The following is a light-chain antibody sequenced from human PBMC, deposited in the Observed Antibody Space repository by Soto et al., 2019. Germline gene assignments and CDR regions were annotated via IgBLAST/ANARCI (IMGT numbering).Light chain of an antibody. CDR1: SSDVGGYNY. V-gene: IGLV2-8*01. CDR2: EVN. CDR3: SSYAGSNNLV. Sequence: ALTQPPSASGSPGQSVTISCTGTSSDVGGYNYVSWYQQHPGKAPKLMIYEVNKRPSGVPDRFSGSKSGNSASLTVSGLQAEDEADYYCSSYAGSNNLVFGGGTKLTVL. J-gene: IGLJ2*01.